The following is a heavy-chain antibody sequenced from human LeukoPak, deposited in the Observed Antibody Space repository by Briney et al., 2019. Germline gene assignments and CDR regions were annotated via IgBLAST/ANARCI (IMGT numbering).Heavy chain of an antibody. CDR3: ARSMTTVTPDVFDY. CDR2: FSGSGGST. D-gene: IGHD4-17*01. V-gene: IGHV3-23*01. Sequence: PGGALRLSCAASVFTFSSSVMSWVRQAPRTRREWVSAFSGSGGSTYYADSVKGLFTISRDNSKNTLYLQMNSLRAEDTAVYYCARSMTTVTPDVFDYWGQGTLVTVSS. CDR1: VFTFSSSV. J-gene: IGHJ4*02.